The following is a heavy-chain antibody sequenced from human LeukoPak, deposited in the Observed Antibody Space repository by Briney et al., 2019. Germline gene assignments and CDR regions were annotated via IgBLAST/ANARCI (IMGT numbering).Heavy chain of an antibody. D-gene: IGHD2/OR15-2a*01. CDR1: GFTFSSYG. V-gene: IGHV3-7*01. J-gene: IGHJ4*02. Sequence: PGGSLRLSCAASGFTFSSYGMHWVRQAPGKGLEWVANMKQDGSEKYYVDSVKGRFTISRDNAKNSLYLQMNSLRAEDTAVYYCARGPTRANSTDYWGQGALVTVSS. CDR2: MKQDGSEK. CDR3: ARGPTRANSTDY.